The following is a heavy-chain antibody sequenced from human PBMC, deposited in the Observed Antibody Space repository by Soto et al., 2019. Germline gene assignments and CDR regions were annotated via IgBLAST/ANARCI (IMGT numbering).Heavy chain of an antibody. J-gene: IGHJ4*02. CDR3: ARDRNYYGSGRPFDN. D-gene: IGHD3-10*01. Sequence: PSETLSLTCTVSGDSISSGDYYWSWIRQPPGKGLEWIGYNYYSGSTYYNPSLKSRVTISLDTSKNQFSLKLTSVTAADTAVYYCARDRNYYGSGRPFDNWGQGTLVTVYS. CDR2: NYYSGST. CDR1: GDSISSGDYY. V-gene: IGHV4-30-4*01.